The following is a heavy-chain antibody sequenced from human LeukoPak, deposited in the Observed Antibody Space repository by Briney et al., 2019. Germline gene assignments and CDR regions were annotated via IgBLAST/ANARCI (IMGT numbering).Heavy chain of an antibody. CDR3: AQGDSYVTN. V-gene: IGHV2-5*02. CDR2: IYWDDDN. D-gene: IGHD5-18*01. Sequence: SGPTLVKPTQTLTLTCTFAGFSLSTSGVGVGWTRQPPGKALEWLALIYWDDDNRYSPSLKSRLTITKDTSKNQVVLTMTNMDPVDTATYYCAQGDSYVTNWGQGTLVTVSS. CDR1: GFSLSTSGVG. J-gene: IGHJ4*02.